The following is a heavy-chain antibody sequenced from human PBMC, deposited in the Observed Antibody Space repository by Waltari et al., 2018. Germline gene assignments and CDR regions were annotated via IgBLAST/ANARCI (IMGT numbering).Heavy chain of an antibody. CDR1: GIASRNYA. V-gene: IGHV3-23*01. Sequence: EVQLLESGGDLVQPGGSLRLSCAASGIASRNYAINWVRLAPGTGLEWVSAITVGDDTYYADSVKGRFTISRDTSKDTVHLQMNGLRAEDTAVYYCATPFYNWDDPLHSWGQGTLVTVSS. J-gene: IGHJ4*02. CDR3: ATPFYNWDDPLHS. CDR2: ITVGDDT. D-gene: IGHD1-20*01.